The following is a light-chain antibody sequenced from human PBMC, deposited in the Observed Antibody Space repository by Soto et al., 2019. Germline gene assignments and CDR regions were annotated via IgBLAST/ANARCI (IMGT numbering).Light chain of an antibody. J-gene: IGLJ2*01. Sequence: VLTQPPSVSGAPGQRVTISCTGSSSNIGAGYGVHWYQHLPGTAPKLLIYGNSNRPSGVPDRFSGSKSGTSASLAITGLRAEDEAGYYCQSYDSSLSGVVFGGGTKLTVL. CDR1: SSNIGAGYG. CDR2: GNS. V-gene: IGLV1-40*01. CDR3: QSYDSSLSGVV.